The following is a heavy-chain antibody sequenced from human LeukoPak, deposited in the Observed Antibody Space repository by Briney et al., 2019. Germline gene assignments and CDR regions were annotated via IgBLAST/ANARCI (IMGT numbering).Heavy chain of an antibody. Sequence: GGSLRLSCAASGFTFSTYGMSWVRQAPGKGLEWVSAISGSGGSTYYADSVRGRFTISRDNSKNTLYLQMNSLRAEDTAVYYCAAVDVDTAFPWGQGTLVTVSS. CDR2: ISGSGGST. CDR3: AAVDVDTAFP. V-gene: IGHV3-23*01. CDR1: GFTFSTYG. J-gene: IGHJ5*02. D-gene: IGHD5-18*01.